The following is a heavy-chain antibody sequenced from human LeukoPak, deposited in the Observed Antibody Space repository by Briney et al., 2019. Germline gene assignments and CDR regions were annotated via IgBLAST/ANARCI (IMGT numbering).Heavy chain of an antibody. Sequence: SETLSLTCAVYGGSFSGYYWSWIRQPPGKGLEWIGEINHSGSTNYNPSLKSRVTISVDTSKNQFSLKLSSVTAADTAVYYCASLAAAGNNLVYYFDYWGQGTLVTVSS. CDR3: ASLAAAGNNLVYYFDY. V-gene: IGHV4-34*01. J-gene: IGHJ4*02. CDR1: GGSFSGYY. D-gene: IGHD6-13*01. CDR2: INHSGST.